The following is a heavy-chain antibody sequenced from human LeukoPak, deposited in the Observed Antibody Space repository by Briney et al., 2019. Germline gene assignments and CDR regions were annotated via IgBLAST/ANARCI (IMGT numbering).Heavy chain of an antibody. CDR2: IRYDGSNK. CDR1: GFTFSSYG. CDR3: AKDQPGSSWSGGFDS. D-gene: IGHD6-13*01. Sequence: GGSLRLSCAASGFTFSSYGMHWVRQAPGKGLEWVAFIRYDGSNKYYADSVKGRFTISRDNSKNTLYLQMNSLRAEDTAVYYCAKDQPGSSWSGGFDSWGQGTLVTVSS. J-gene: IGHJ4*02. V-gene: IGHV3-30*02.